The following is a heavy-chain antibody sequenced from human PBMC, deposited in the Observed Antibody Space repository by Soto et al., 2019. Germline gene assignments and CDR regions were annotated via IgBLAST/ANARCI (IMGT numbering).Heavy chain of an antibody. CDR3: ARGRGYSYGPYYFDY. V-gene: IGHV4-31*03. CDR2: IYYSGTT. D-gene: IGHD5-18*01. Sequence: SETLSLTCTVSGGSISSEGYYWSWFRQLPGKGLEWIGDIYYSGTTYHNPSLRSRLTISGDASKNQFSLKLSSVTAADTALYYCARGRGYSYGPYYFDYWGQGTLVTVS. CDR1: GGSISSEGYY. J-gene: IGHJ4*02.